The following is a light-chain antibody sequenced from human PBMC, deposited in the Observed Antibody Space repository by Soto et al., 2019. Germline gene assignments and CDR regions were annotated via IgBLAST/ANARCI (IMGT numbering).Light chain of an antibody. J-gene: IGLJ1*01. CDR3: SSYTSSTTYV. Sequence: QSVLTQPPSVSGAPGQRVTISCTGSSSNIGAGYDLHWYQQLPGTAPKLLIYGNKNRPSGVPDRFSGSKSGTSASLAITGLQAEDEADYYCSSYTSSTTYVFGPGTKLTVL. CDR2: GNK. V-gene: IGLV1-40*01. CDR1: SSNIGAGYD.